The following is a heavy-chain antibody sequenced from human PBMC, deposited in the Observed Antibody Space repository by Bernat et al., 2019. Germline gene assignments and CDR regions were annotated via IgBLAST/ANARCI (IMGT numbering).Heavy chain of an antibody. D-gene: IGHD6-6*01. CDR2: IKQDGGEK. J-gene: IGHJ4*02. V-gene: IGHV3-7*01. CDR1: GFAFSGYW. CDR3: ARRRGSSQFDY. Sequence: EVQLVESGGGLVQPGGSLRLSCAASGFAFSGYWMSWVRQAPGKGLEWVAKIKQDGGEKYYVDSVKGRFTISRDNAKNSLYLQMNSLRAEDTAVYYCARRRGSSQFDYWGQGTLVTVSS.